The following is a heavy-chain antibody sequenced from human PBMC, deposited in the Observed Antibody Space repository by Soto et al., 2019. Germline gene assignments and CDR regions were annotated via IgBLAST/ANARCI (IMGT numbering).Heavy chain of an antibody. V-gene: IGHV4-39*01. CDR3: ARLVVIAVDY. CDR1: GGSISSSSYY. J-gene: IGHJ4*02. Sequence: QLQLQESGPGLVKPSETLSLTCTVSGGSISSSSYYWGWIRQLPGKGLEWIGSIYYSGSTYYNPSLKSRVTISVDTSKNQFSLKLSSVTAADTSVYYCARLVVIAVDYWGQGTLVTVSS. CDR2: IYYSGST. D-gene: IGHD2-21*01.